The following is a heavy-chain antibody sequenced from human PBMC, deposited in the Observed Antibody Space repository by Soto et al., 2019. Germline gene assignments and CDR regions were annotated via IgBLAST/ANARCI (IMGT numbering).Heavy chain of an antibody. V-gene: IGHV4-59*01. J-gene: IGHJ4*02. Sequence: SETLSLTCTVSGGSINTYYWSWIRQPPGKALEWIGYIYYSGRTNYNPSLKSRVTMSLDTSKNQFSLKLSSVTAADTAVYYCARYAGSSWFDYWGQGTLVTAPQ. CDR2: IYYSGRT. D-gene: IGHD6-13*01. CDR1: GGSINTYY. CDR3: ARYAGSSWFDY.